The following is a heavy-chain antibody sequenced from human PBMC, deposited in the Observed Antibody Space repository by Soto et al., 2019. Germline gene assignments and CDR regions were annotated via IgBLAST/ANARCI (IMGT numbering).Heavy chain of an antibody. Sequence: EVPLVESGGGLVQPGGSLRLSCAASGFTVSSNYMSWVRQAPGKGLEWVSVIYSGGSTYYADSVKGRFTISRDNSKNTLYLQMNSLRAEDTAVYYCASSGPHNWFDPWGQGTLVTVSS. D-gene: IGHD2-15*01. V-gene: IGHV3-66*01. CDR1: GFTVSSNY. J-gene: IGHJ5*02. CDR2: IYSGGST. CDR3: ASSGPHNWFDP.